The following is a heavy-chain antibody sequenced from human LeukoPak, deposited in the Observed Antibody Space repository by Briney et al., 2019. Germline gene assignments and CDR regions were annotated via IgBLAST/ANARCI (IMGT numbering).Heavy chain of an antibody. V-gene: IGHV4-59*01. Sequence: PSETLSLTCTVSGGSISSYYWSWIRRPPGKGLEWIGYIYYSGSTNYNPSLKSRVTISVDTSKNQFSLKLSSVTAADTAVYYCARGGARAITPLDYWGQGTLVTVSS. D-gene: IGHD1-14*01. CDR2: IYYSGST. CDR3: ARGGARAITPLDY. CDR1: GGSISSYY. J-gene: IGHJ4*02.